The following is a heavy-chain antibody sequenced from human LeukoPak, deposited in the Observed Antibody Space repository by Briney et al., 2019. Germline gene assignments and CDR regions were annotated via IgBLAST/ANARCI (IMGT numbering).Heavy chain of an antibody. CDR2: INPEGSEK. Sequence: GGSLRLSCAVSGLTFSSSWMDWVRQAPGKGLEWVASINPEGSEKYSADSVKSRFTISRDNAKNSLYLQMDSLRVEDTAFYYCARDLAYSRLDCWGQGMLVTVSS. J-gene: IGHJ4*02. CDR3: ARDLAYSRLDC. CDR1: GLTFSSSW. V-gene: IGHV3-7*01. D-gene: IGHD5-18*01.